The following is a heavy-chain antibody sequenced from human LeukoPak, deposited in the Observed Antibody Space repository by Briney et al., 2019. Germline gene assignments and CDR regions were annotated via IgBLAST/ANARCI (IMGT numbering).Heavy chain of an antibody. CDR1: GGSISSGGYY. CDR2: IYYSGNT. Sequence: PSETLSLTCTVSGGSISSGGYYWSWIRQHPGKGLEWIGYIYYSGNTYYSPSLKSRLTISIETSKNPFSLKLRSVTAADTAVYYCARGQDDYSSFYTWFDPWGQGTLVTVSS. V-gene: IGHV4-31*03. J-gene: IGHJ5*02. CDR3: ARGQDDYSSFYTWFDP. D-gene: IGHD4-11*01.